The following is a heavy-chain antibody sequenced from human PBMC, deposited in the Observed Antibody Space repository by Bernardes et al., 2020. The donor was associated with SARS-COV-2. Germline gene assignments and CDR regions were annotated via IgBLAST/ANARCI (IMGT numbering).Heavy chain of an antibody. V-gene: IGHV3-7*01. CDR1: GFTFSNYW. CDR3: AGHFGRRGYHFDY. D-gene: IGHD3-10*01. J-gene: IGHJ4*02. CDR2: INQDGSAK. Sequence: GGSLRLSCAASGFTFSNYWMSWVRQAQGKGLEWVANINQDGSAKNYVDSVKGRFTISRDNTKNSLYLQMNSLRAEDTALYYCAGHFGRRGYHFDYWGQGTLVTVSS.